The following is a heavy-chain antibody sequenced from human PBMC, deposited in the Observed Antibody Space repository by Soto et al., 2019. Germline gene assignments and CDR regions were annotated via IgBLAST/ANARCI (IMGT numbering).Heavy chain of an antibody. D-gene: IGHD6-6*01. CDR1: GGSFSGYY. CDR3: ASYSSSPGTDY. CDR2: INHSGST. Sequence: SETLSLTCAVYGGSFSGYYWSWIRQPPGKGLEWIGEINHSGSTNYNPSLKSRVTISVDTSKNQFSLKLSSVTAADTAVYYCASYSSSPGTDYWGQGTLVTVSS. J-gene: IGHJ4*02. V-gene: IGHV4-34*01.